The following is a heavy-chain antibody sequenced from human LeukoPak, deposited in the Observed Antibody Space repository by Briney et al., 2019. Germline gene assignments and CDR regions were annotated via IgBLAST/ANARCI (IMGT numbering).Heavy chain of an antibody. V-gene: IGHV4-34*01. CDR2: INHSGST. CDR1: GGSFSGYY. D-gene: IGHD3-22*01. CDR3: ARDSYDSSGYDYFDY. J-gene: IGHJ4*02. Sequence: PSETLSLTCAVYGGSFSGYYWSWIRQPPGKGLEWIGEINHSGSTNYNPSLKSRVTISVDTSKNQFSLQLNSVTPEDTAVYYCARDSYDSSGYDYFDYWGQGTLVTVSS.